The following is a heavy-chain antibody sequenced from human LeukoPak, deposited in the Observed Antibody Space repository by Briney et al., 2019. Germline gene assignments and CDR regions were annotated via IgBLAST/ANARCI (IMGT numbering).Heavy chain of an antibody. CDR3: ARARDYVLNWFDP. V-gene: IGHV3-33*01. CDR2: IWYDGSNK. CDR1: GFTFSSYG. Sequence: PGRSLRLSCAASGFTFSSYGMRWVRQAPGKGLEWVAVIWYDGSNKYYADSVKGRFTISRDNSKNTLNPQMNSLRAEDTAVYYCARARDYVLNWFDPWGQGTLVTVSS. D-gene: IGHD4-17*01. J-gene: IGHJ5*02.